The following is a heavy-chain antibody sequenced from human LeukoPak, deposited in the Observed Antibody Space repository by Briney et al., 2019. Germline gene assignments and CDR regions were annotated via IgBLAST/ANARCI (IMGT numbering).Heavy chain of an antibody. D-gene: IGHD6-19*01. V-gene: IGHV3-30-3*01. CDR1: GFTFSSYA. J-gene: IGHJ4*02. CDR2: ISYDGSNK. Sequence: GGSLRVSCAASGFTFSSYAMHWVRQAPGTGLEWVAVISYDGSNKYYADSVKGRSTISRDNSKNTLYLQMNGLRSEDTAVYYCARVWRGCGWYTVDYWGQGTLVTVSS. CDR3: ARVWRGCGWYTVDY.